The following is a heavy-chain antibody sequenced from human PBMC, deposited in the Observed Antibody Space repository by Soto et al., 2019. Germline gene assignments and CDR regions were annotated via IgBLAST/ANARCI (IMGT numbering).Heavy chain of an antibody. CDR3: AKDQRDEIVIVPAAIDY. CDR2: IIPILGIA. CDR1: GGTFSSYT. V-gene: IGHV1-69*04. D-gene: IGHD2-2*02. J-gene: IGHJ4*02. Sequence: SVKVSCKASGGTFSSYTISWVRQAPGQGLEWMGRIIPILGIANYAQKFQGRVTITADKSTSTAYMELSSLRSEDTAVYYCAKDQRDEIVIVPAAIDYWGQGTLVTVSS.